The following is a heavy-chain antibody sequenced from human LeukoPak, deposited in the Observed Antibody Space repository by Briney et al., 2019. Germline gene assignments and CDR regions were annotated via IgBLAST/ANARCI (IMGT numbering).Heavy chain of an antibody. J-gene: IGHJ4*02. CDR3: ARRAQVERRHSQFDY. D-gene: IGHD1-1*01. V-gene: IGHV1-2*02. CDR2: INPNSGGT. CDR1: GYSFTDKY. Sequence: ASVKVSCKASGYSFTDKYMHWVRQAPGQGLEWMGWINPNSGGTNYAQKFQGRVTMTRDMSTSTVYMELSSLRSEDTAVFYCARRAQVERRHSQFDYWGQGTLVTVSS.